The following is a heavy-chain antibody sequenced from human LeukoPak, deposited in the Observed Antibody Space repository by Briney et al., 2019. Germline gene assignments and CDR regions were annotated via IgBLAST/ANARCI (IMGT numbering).Heavy chain of an antibody. CDR1: GFTFSSYS. Sequence: GGSLRLSCAASGFTFSSYSMNWVRQAPGKGLEWVSSISSSSSYIYYADSVKGRFTISRDNAKNSLYLQMNSLRAEDTAVYYCARARDSSGYYFGPPDYWGQGTLGTVSS. V-gene: IGHV3-21*01. CDR2: ISSSSSYI. D-gene: IGHD3-22*01. J-gene: IGHJ4*02. CDR3: ARARDSSGYYFGPPDY.